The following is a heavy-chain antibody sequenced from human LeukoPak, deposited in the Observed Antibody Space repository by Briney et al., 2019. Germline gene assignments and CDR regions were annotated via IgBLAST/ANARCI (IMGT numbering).Heavy chain of an antibody. D-gene: IGHD5-24*01. V-gene: IGHV3-30*19. CDR1: GFTFSSYG. Sequence: PGGPLRLSCAASGFTFSSYGMHWVRQAPCKGLEWVAVISYDGSNKYYADSVKGRFIISRDNSKNTLYLQMNSLRAEDTAVYYCARRVVEMASKNANLDYWGQGTLVTVSS. CDR3: ARRVVEMASKNANLDY. CDR2: ISYDGSNK. J-gene: IGHJ4*02.